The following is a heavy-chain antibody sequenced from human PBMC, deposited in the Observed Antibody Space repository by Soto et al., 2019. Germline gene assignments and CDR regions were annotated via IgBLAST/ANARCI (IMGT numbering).Heavy chain of an antibody. CDR2: IHYSGTT. CDR1: GTSISSYY. CDR3: ARHNSYAIDY. Sequence: SETLSLTCTVSGTSISSYYWSWIRQPPGKGLEWIANIHYSGTTNYNPSLASRVSLSVDTSKNQFSLKLTSVTAADRAMYFCARHNSYAIDYWGRGTLVTVSS. V-gene: IGHV4-59*01. J-gene: IGHJ4*02. D-gene: IGHD2-8*01.